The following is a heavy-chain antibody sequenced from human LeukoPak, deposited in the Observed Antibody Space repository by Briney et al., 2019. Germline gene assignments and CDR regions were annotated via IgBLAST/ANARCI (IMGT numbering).Heavy chain of an antibody. CDR1: GYNFTTYW. CDR2: IYPVDSDT. V-gene: IGHV5-51*01. CDR3: ARPGQLGEYTPYYFDY. J-gene: IGHJ4*02. Sequence: GESLKISCKGSGYNFTTYWIGWVRQMPGKGLEWMGIIYPVDSDTRYSPSFQGQVTISADKSISTAYLQWSSLKASDTAMYYCARPGQLGEYTPYYFDYWGQGTLVTVSS. D-gene: IGHD7-27*01.